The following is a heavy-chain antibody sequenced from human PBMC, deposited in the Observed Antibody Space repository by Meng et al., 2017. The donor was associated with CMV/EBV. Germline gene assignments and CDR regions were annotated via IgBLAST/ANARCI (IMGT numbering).Heavy chain of an antibody. J-gene: IGHJ5*02. CDR1: GYTFTGYY. CDR3: AREGISDQLLSENWFDP. Sequence: ASVKVSCKASGYTFTGYYIHWVRQAPGQGLEWMGWMNPNSGNTGYAQKFQGRVTITRNTSISTAYMELSSLRSEDTAVYYCAREGISDQLLSENWFDPWGQGTLVTVSS. V-gene: IGHV1-8*03. D-gene: IGHD2-2*01. CDR2: MNPNSGNT.